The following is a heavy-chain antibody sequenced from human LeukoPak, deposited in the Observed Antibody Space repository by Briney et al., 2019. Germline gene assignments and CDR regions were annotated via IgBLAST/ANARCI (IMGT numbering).Heavy chain of an antibody. Sequence: SQTLSLTCTVSGGSISSGSYYWSWIRQPAGKGLEWIGRIYTSGSTNYNPSLKSRVTISVDTSKNQFSLKLSSVTAADTAVYYCARATSYCSRTSCYSNAFDIWGQGTMVTVSS. D-gene: IGHD2-2*01. CDR2: IYTSGST. CDR1: GGSISSGSYY. CDR3: ARATSYCSRTSCYSNAFDI. J-gene: IGHJ3*02. V-gene: IGHV4-61*02.